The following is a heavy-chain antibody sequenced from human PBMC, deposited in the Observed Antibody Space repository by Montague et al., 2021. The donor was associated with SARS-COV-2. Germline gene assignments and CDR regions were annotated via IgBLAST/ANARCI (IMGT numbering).Heavy chain of an antibody. D-gene: IGHD3-22*01. Sequence: SETLSLTCTVSGGSISNYYWGWIRQPPGRGLEWIGYIYYSWSTDYSPSLKSRVTISLDTSKNQFSLKVTSVTAADTAVYFCARGGGYYNYGLDVWGPGTTVTVSS. CDR3: ARGGGYYNYGLDV. CDR1: GGSISNYY. V-gene: IGHV4-59*01. CDR2: IYYSWST. J-gene: IGHJ6*02.